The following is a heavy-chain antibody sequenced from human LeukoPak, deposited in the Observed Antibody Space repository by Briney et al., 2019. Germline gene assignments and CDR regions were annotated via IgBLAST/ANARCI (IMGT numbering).Heavy chain of an antibody. CDR1: GYTFTDYY. CDR2: INPNSGGT. V-gene: IGHV1-2*02. CDR3: ARANALYCSSTSCLFDY. J-gene: IGHJ4*02. D-gene: IGHD2-2*01. Sequence: ASVKVSCKASGYTFTDYYIHWVRQAPGQGLEWMAWINPNSGGTYYAQNFHDRITLTRDTSISTAYMELSRLRSDDTAIYYCARANALYCSSTSCLFDYWGQGTLVTVSS.